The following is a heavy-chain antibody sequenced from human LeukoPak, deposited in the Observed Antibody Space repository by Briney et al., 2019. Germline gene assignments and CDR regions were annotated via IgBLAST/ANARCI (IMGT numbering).Heavy chain of an antibody. D-gene: IGHD3-22*01. CDR2: ISSSDRTISGSTI. Sequence: GGSLRLSCAASGFTFSNYEMIWVRQAPGKGLEWVAYISSSDRTISGSTIYYADSEKGRFTISRDNAKNSLYLQMNSLRAEDTAVYYCARDDYDSSTPYYFDYWGQGTLVTVSS. J-gene: IGHJ4*02. CDR1: GFTFSNYE. CDR3: ARDDYDSSTPYYFDY. V-gene: IGHV3-48*03.